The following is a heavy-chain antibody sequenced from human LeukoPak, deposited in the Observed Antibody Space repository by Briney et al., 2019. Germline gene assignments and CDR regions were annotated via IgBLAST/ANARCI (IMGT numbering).Heavy chain of an antibody. D-gene: IGHD4-17*01. J-gene: IGHJ4*02. V-gene: IGHV1-8*01. Sequence: ASVKVSCKASGYTFTRYDINWVRQATGQGLEWMGWMNPNSGNTGYAQKFQGRVTMTRNTSISTAYMELSSLRSEDTAVYYCARSVTTVTTYFDYWGQGTLVTVSS. CDR2: MNPNSGNT. CDR3: ARSVTTVTTYFDY. CDR1: GYTFTRYD.